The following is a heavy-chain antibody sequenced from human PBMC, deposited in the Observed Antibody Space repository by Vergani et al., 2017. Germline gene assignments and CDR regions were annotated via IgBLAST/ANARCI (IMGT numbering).Heavy chain of an antibody. CDR1: GFTFSSYA. D-gene: IGHD6-13*01. Sequence: EVQLLESGGGLVQPRGSLRLSCAASGFTFSSYAMSWVRQAPGKGLEWVSVIYSGGSTYYADSVKGRFTISRDNSKNTLYLQMNSLRAEDTAVYYCARPLRTGYSSSWSCDYWGQGTLVTVSS. CDR3: ARPLRTGYSSSWSCDY. J-gene: IGHJ4*02. V-gene: IGHV3-23*03. CDR2: IYSGGST.